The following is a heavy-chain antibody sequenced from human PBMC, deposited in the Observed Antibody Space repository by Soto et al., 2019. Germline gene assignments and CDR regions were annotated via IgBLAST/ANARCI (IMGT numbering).Heavy chain of an antibody. J-gene: IGHJ4*02. CDR1: GYTFTSYG. CDR3: ASGGHFLLFGELITALDS. CDR2: ISAYNGNT. Sequence: GASVKVCCKASGYTFTSYGISWVRQAPGQGLEWMGWISAYNGNTNYAQKLQGRVTMTTDTSTSTAYMELRSLRSDDTAVYYCASGGHFLLFGELITALDSWGQGTLVTVSS. D-gene: IGHD3-10*01. V-gene: IGHV1-18*01.